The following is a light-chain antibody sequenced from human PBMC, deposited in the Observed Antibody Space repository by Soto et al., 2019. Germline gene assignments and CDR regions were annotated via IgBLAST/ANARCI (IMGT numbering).Light chain of an antibody. J-gene: IGLJ2*01. Sequence: QSVLTQPPSASGSPGQSVTISCTGTSSDVGGYNDVYWYQQHPGKAPKLMIYDDSKRPSGVPDRFSGSKSGNTASLTVAGLQAEDEDDYYCSSYAGLNNVVFGGGTKLTVL. CDR2: DDS. CDR3: SSYAGLNNVV. CDR1: SSDVGGYND. V-gene: IGLV2-8*01.